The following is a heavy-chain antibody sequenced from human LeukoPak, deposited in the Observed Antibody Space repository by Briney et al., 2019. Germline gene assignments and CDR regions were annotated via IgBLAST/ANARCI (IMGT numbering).Heavy chain of an antibody. J-gene: IGHJ3*02. Sequence: SETLSLTCTVSGGSISSSSYYWGWIRQPPGKGLEWIGRIYYSGSTYYNPSLKSRVTISVDTSKNQFSLKLSSVTAADTAVYYCARVEYSSTIIPDAFDIWGQGTMVTVSS. CDR3: ARVEYSSTIIPDAFDI. D-gene: IGHD6-6*01. CDR2: IYYSGST. CDR1: GGSISSSSYY. V-gene: IGHV4-39*01.